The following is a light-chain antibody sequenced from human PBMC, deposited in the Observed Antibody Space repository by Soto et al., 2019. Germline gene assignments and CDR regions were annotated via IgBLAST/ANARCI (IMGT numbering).Light chain of an antibody. CDR1: QGISSY. CDR3: QQLNSYPLT. Sequence: DIQLTQSPSFLSASVGDRVTITCRASQGISSYLAWYQQKPGKAPKLLIYAASTLQSGVPSRFSGSGPGTEFTLTISSLQPEDFATNYCQQLNSYPLTFGGGTKVDIK. J-gene: IGKJ4*01. V-gene: IGKV1-9*01. CDR2: AAS.